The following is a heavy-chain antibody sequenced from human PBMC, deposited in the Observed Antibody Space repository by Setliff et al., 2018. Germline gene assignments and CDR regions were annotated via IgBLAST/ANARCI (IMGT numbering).Heavy chain of an antibody. D-gene: IGHD3-3*01. CDR3: AREKKYSSSTSFFGSGFDF. CDR2: IIPIFGTT. Sequence: LVKVSCKASGGTFNNYLISWVRQAPGQGLEWMGGIIPIFGTTRYTQKFQGRLTFFMDESTNTAYMELSSLRSEDTAVYFCAREKKYSSSTSFFGSGFDFWGQGTLVTVSS. V-gene: IGHV1-69*05. CDR1: GGTFNNYL. J-gene: IGHJ4*02.